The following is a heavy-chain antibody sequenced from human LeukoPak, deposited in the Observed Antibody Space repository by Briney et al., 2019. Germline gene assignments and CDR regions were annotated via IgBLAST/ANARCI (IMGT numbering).Heavy chain of an antibody. CDR3: ARDPDGPGYSGYDG. Sequence: PGGSLRLSCAASGFTFSSYSMNWVRQAPGKGLEWVSSISSSSSCIYYADSVKGRFTISRDNAKNSLYLQMNSLRAEDTAVYYCARDPDGPGYSGYDGWGQGTLVTVSS. CDR2: ISSSSSCI. CDR1: GFTFSSYS. J-gene: IGHJ4*02. V-gene: IGHV3-21*01. D-gene: IGHD5-12*01.